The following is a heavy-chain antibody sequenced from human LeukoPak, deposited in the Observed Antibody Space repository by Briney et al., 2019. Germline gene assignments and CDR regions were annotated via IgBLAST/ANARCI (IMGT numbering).Heavy chain of an antibody. D-gene: IGHD1-1*01. Sequence: PSETLSLTCTVSGGSMNSYYRSWIRQPAGKGLEWIGRIYSSGSTNYNPSLKSRVTMSIDTSKNQFSLRLTSVTAADTAIYYCARVLTTTASDYWGQGILVTVSS. CDR3: ARVLTTTASDY. CDR2: IYSSGST. CDR1: GGSMNSYY. J-gene: IGHJ4*02. V-gene: IGHV4-4*07.